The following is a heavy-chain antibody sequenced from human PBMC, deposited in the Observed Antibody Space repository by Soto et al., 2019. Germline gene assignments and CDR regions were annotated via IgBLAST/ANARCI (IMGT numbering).Heavy chain of an antibody. J-gene: IGHJ6*02. CDR2: IWYDGSNK. V-gene: IGHV3-33*01. CDR3: ASRDYGDYPGGPRYYGMDV. Sequence: PGGSLRLSCAASGFTFSSYGMHWVRQAPGKGLEWVAVIWYDGSNKYYADSVKGRFTISRDNSKNTLYLQMNSLRAEDTAVYYCASRDYGDYPGGPRYYGMDVWGQGTTVTVSS. CDR1: GFTFSSYG. D-gene: IGHD4-17*01.